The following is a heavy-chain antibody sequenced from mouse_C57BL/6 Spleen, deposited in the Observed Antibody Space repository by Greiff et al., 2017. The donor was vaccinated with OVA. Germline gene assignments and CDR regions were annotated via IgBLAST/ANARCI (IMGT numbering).Heavy chain of an antibody. CDR1: GYTFTSYW. D-gene: IGHD3-3*01. Sequence: QVQLKQPGAELVKPGASVKLSCKASGYTFTSYWMHWVKQRPGQGLEWIGMIHPNSGSTNYNEKFKSKATLTVDKSSSTAYMQLSSLTSEDSAVYYCALGQGYYFDYWGQGTTLTVSS. V-gene: IGHV1-64*01. CDR3: ALGQGYYFDY. J-gene: IGHJ2*01. CDR2: IHPNSGST.